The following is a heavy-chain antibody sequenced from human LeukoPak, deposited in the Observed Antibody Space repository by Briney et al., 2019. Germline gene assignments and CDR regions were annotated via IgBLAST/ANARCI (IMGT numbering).Heavy chain of an antibody. CDR3: ARVLHKRNYDSSDYYGY. CDR1: GFTFSSYS. V-gene: IGHV3-48*01. CDR2: ISSSSSTI. Sequence: RAGGSLRLSCAASGFTFSSYSMNWVRQAPGKGLEWVSYISSSSSTIYYAGSVKGRFAISRDNAKNSPYLQMNSLRAEDTAVYYCARVLHKRNYDSSDYYGYWGQGILVTVSS. D-gene: IGHD3-22*01. J-gene: IGHJ4*02.